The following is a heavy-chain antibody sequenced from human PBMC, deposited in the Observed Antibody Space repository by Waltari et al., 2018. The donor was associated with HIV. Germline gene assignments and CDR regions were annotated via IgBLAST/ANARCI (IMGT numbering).Heavy chain of an antibody. D-gene: IGHD2-2*02. CDR1: GLTFSNFW. V-gene: IGHV3-7*01. Sequence: EVQMAESGGGLVQPGGSLRLSCAASGLTFSNFWMSWVRQAPGKGLEWLANIKQDGSEKYYVDSVKGRFTISRDNAKNSLYLQMNSLRAEDTAVYYCASPSIRAGMDVWGQGTTVTVSS. CDR3: ASPSIRAGMDV. CDR2: IKQDGSEK. J-gene: IGHJ6*02.